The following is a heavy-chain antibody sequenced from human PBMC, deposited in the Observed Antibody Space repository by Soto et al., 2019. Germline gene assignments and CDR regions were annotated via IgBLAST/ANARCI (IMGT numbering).Heavy chain of an antibody. CDR3: AIGNYDSSFYAFDI. CDR1: GGSISSGGYY. D-gene: IGHD3-22*01. V-gene: IGHV4-31*03. Sequence: SETLSLTCTFSGGSISSGGYYWSWIRQHPGKGLEWIGYIYYSGSTYYNPSLKSRVTISVDTSKNQFSLKLSSVTAADTAVYYCAIGNYDSSFYAFDIWGQGTMVT. CDR2: IYYSGST. J-gene: IGHJ3*02.